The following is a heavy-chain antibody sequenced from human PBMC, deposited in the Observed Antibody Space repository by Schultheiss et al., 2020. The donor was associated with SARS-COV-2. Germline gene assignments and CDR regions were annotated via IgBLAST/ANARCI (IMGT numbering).Heavy chain of an antibody. CDR1: GFTFSNAW. D-gene: IGHD2-15*01. V-gene: IGHV3-15*07. CDR2: IKSKTDGGTT. Sequence: GGSLRLSCAASGFTFSNAWMNWVRQAPGKGLEWVGRIKSKTDGGTTDYAAPVKGRFTISRDDSKNTLYLQMNSLKTEDTAVYYCAKERQPFVVVVAATFDYWGQGTLVTVSS. CDR3: AKERQPFVVVVAATFDY. J-gene: IGHJ4*02.